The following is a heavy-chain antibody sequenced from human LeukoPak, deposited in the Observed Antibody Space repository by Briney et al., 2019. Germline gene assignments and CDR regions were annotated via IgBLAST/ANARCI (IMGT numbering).Heavy chain of an antibody. CDR1: GGAFNSYA. Sequence: GASVKVSCKASGGAFNSYAISWVRQAPGQGLEWMGGIIPIFGTANYAQKFQGRVTITTDESTSTAYMELSSLRSEDTAVYYCARGLSTVVTRDYYYYYMDVWGKGTTVTVSS. J-gene: IGHJ6*03. D-gene: IGHD4-23*01. V-gene: IGHV1-69*05. CDR2: IIPIFGTA. CDR3: ARGLSTVVTRDYYYYYMDV.